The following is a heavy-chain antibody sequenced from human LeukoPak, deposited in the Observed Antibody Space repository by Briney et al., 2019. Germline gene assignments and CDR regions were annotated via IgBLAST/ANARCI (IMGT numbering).Heavy chain of an antibody. CDR1: GGSISSYY. Sequence: SETLSLTCTVSGGSISSYYWSWIRQPPGKGLEWIGYIYYSGSTNYNPSLKSRVTTSVDTSKNQFSLKLSSVTAADTAVYYCARVRVDIVAFDYWGQGTLVTVSS. J-gene: IGHJ4*02. CDR2: IYYSGST. D-gene: IGHD5-12*01. V-gene: IGHV4-59*01. CDR3: ARVRVDIVAFDY.